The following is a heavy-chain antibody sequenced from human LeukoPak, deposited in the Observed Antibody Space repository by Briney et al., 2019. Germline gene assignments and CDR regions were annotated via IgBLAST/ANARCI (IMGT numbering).Heavy chain of an antibody. CDR2: INHSGST. J-gene: IGHJ5*02. CDR1: GGSFSGYY. D-gene: IGHD3-16*01. CDR3: ARVYRSLRSPSQPGYNWFDP. Sequence: SETLSLTCAVYGGSFSGYYWSWIRQPPGKGREWIGEINHSGSTNYNPSLKSRVTISVDTSKNQFSLKLSSVTAADMAVYYCARVYRSLRSPSQPGYNWFDPWGQGTLVTVSS. V-gene: IGHV4-34*01.